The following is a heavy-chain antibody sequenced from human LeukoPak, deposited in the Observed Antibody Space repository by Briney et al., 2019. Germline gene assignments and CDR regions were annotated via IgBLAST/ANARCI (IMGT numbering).Heavy chain of an antibody. CDR2: ISWNSGSI. CDR1: GFTFDDYA. CDR3: AKGEQWLHYFGY. D-gene: IGHD6-19*01. Sequence: ALRLSCAASGFTFDDYAMHWVRQAPGKGLEWVSGISWNSGSIGYADSVKGRFTISRDNAKNSLYLQMNSLRAEDTALYYCAKGEQWLHYFGYWGQGTLVTVSS. J-gene: IGHJ4*02. V-gene: IGHV3-9*01.